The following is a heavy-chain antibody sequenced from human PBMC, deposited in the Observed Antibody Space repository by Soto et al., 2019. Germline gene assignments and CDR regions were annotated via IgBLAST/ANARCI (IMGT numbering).Heavy chain of an antibody. CDR3: VRDSTVTTSDAFDV. CDR1: GFTFSSYA. J-gene: IGHJ3*01. V-gene: IGHV3-21*05. CDR2: ISRSGSDT. D-gene: IGHD4-17*01. Sequence: PGGSLRLSCAASGFTFSSYAMSWVRQAPGKGLEWVSDISRSGSDTNYIDSVKGRFTISRDNSKNSLDLQMNSLRAADTAVYYCVRDSTVTTSDAFDVWGQGTMVTVSS.